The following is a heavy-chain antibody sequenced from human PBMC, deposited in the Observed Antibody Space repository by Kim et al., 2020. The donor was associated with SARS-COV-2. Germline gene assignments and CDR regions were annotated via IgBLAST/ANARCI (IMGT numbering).Heavy chain of an antibody. CDR3: AKDRIAAVTYGMDV. J-gene: IGHJ6*02. CDR1: GFTFSSYG. CDR2: TSYDGSNK. D-gene: IGHD6-13*01. V-gene: IGHV3-30*18. Sequence: GGSLRLSCAASGFTFSSYGMHWVRQAPGKGLEWVAVTSYDGSNKYYADSVKGRFTISRDNAKNTLYLQMNSLRAEDTAVYYCAKDRIAAVTYGMDVWGQGTTVTVSS.